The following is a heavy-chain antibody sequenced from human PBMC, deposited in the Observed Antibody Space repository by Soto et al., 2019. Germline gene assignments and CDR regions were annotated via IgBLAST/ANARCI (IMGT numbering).Heavy chain of an antibody. V-gene: IGHV3-23*01. CDR2: ISGSGGST. CDR1: ACTFIGDA. CDR3: AKVVKIVATIIDH. D-gene: IGHD5-12*01. J-gene: IGHJ4*02. Sequence: TICSAEGACTFIGDAMGLILQTLGKGLEWVSAISGSGGSTYYADSVKGRFTISRDNSKNTLYLQMNSLRAEDTAVYYCAKVVKIVATIIDHWGQGTLVTVSS.